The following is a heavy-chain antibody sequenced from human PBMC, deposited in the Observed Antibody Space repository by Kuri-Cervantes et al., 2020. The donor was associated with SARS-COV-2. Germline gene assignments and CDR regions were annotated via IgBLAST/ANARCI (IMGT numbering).Heavy chain of an antibody. CDR2: IYYSGTT. V-gene: IGHV4-30-4*08. J-gene: IGHJ4*02. CDR3: ARLPALPWYFDY. Sequence: LRLSCTVFGGSISSVDHYWSWIRQPPGKGLEWIGYIYYSGTTYYNPSLKSRVTISVDTSKNQFSLKLSSVTAADTAVYYCARLPALPWYFDYWGQGTLVTVSS. CDR1: GGSISSVDHY.